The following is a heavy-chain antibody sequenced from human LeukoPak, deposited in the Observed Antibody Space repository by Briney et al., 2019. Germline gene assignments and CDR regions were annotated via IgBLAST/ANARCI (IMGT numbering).Heavy chain of an antibody. D-gene: IGHD3-10*01. CDR2: INPSGGST. CDR3: ARATMVRGADDAFDI. Sequence: GASVKVSCKASGYTFTSYYMHWVRQAPGQGLEWMGIINPSGGSTSYAQKFQGRVTMTRDTSTSTVYMELSSLRSEDTAVYYCARATMVRGADDAFDIWGQGIMVTVSS. V-gene: IGHV1-46*01. J-gene: IGHJ3*02. CDR1: GYTFTSYY.